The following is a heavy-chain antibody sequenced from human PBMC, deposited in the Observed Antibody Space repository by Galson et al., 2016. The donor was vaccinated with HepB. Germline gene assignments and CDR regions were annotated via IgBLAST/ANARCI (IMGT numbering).Heavy chain of an antibody. CDR2: INTGNGNT. Sequence: SVKVSCKASGYIFTTYAVHWLRQAPGQRLEWMGWINTGNGNTQYSQRFQDRVSITRDTSARTAYMELSRLSSEATALYYCARDLLWEQTTTRFSRYYYFDTWGRGTLVTVSS. J-gene: IGHJ4*02. D-gene: IGHD1-26*01. CDR1: GYIFTTYA. CDR3: ARDLLWEQTTTRFSRYYYFDT. V-gene: IGHV1-3*04.